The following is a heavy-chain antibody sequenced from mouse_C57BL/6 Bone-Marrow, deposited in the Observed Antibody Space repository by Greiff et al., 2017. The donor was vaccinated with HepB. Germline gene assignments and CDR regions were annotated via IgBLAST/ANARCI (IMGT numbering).Heavy chain of an antibody. CDR1: GFNIKDDY. Sequence: EVQLQQSGAELVRPGASVKLSCTASGFNIKDDYMHWVKQRPEQGLEWIGWIDPENGDTEYASKFQGKATITADTSSNTAYLQLSSLTSEDTAVYYCTTLYGSSYDFDVWGTGTTVTVSS. D-gene: IGHD1-1*01. CDR3: TTLYGSSYDFDV. V-gene: IGHV14-4*01. J-gene: IGHJ1*03. CDR2: IDPENGDT.